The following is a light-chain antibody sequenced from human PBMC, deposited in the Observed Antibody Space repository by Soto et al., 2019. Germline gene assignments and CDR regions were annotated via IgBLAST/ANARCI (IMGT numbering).Light chain of an antibody. V-gene: IGKV3-11*01. CDR2: GAS. CDR3: QQRTLWPRT. J-gene: IGKJ1*01. CDR1: PSLSGT. Sequence: EIVLTQSPATLSLSPGERATLSCRASPSLSGTLAWFQQKPGQPPRLLIYGASNRATGIPARFTASGSGTDFTLTISSLEPEDFAVYYCQQRTLWPRTLGQGTKVEIK.